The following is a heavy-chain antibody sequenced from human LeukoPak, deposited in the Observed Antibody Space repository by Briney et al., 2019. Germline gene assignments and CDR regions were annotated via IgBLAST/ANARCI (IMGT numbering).Heavy chain of an antibody. Sequence: GGSLRLSCAASGFTFSSYAMSWVRQAPGKGLEWVSTISGSGGSTYYADSVKGRFTISRDNSKNTLYLQMNSLRAEDTAVYYCAKLEDIVVVVAATGSGHAFDIWGQGTMVTVSS. CDR1: GFTFSSYA. V-gene: IGHV3-23*01. CDR2: ISGSGGST. D-gene: IGHD2-15*01. J-gene: IGHJ3*02. CDR3: AKLEDIVVVVAATGSGHAFDI.